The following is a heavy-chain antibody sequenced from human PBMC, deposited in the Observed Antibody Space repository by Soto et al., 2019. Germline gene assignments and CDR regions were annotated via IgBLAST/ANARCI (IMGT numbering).Heavy chain of an antibody. CDR2: IYYSGST. J-gene: IGHJ4*02. CDR1: GGSISSGGYY. D-gene: IGHD3-22*01. CDR3: ARETFDSSGFFDY. V-gene: IGHV4-31*03. Sequence: PSETLSLTCTVSGGSISSGGYYWSWIRQHPGKGLEWIGYIYYSGSTYYNPSLKSRVTISVDTSKNQFSLKLSPVTAADTAVYYCARETFDSSGFFDYWGQGTLVTVSS.